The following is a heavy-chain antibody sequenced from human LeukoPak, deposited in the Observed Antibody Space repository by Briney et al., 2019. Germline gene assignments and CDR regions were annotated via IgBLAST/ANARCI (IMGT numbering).Heavy chain of an antibody. CDR2: ISSSGSTI. J-gene: IGHJ4*02. CDR1: GFTFSSYE. D-gene: IGHD2-2*01. CDR3: WFRPVPLGYCSSTSCYPDY. Sequence: GRSLRLSCAASGFTFSSYEMNWVRQAPGKGLEWVSYISSSGSTIYYADSVKGRFTISRDNAKNSLYLQMNSLRAEDTAVYYCWFRPVPLGYCSSTSCYPDYWGQGTLVTVSS. V-gene: IGHV3-48*03.